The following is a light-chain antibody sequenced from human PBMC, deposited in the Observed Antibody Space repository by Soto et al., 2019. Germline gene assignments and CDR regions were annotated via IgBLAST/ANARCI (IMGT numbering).Light chain of an antibody. Sequence: QSVLTQPASVSGSPGQSITISCTGTSSNVGSYNLVSWYQQHPGKAPKLMIYEDSKRPSGVSNRFSGSKSGNTASRTISGLQAEDEADYYCCSYAGSSTYVFGTGTKVTVL. J-gene: IGLJ1*01. CDR2: EDS. CDR3: CSYAGSSTYV. CDR1: SSNVGSYNL. V-gene: IGLV2-23*01.